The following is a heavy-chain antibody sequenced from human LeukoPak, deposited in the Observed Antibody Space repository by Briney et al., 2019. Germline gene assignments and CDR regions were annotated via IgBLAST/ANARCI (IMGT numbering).Heavy chain of an antibody. V-gene: IGHV3-30*03. CDR1: GFTFSNYG. CDR2: ISYDVSNK. J-gene: IGHJ4*02. Sequence: GGSLRLSCAASGFTFSNYGMHWVRQAPGKGLEWVAVISYDVSNKYYADSVKGRFTISRDNAKNSLYLQMNSLRAEDTAVYYCARDSASGYDRLFDYWGQGTLVTVSS. CDR3: ARDSASGYDRLFDY. D-gene: IGHD5-12*01.